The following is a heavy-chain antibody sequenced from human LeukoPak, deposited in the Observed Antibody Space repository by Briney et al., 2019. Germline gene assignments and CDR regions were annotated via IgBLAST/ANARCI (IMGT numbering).Heavy chain of an antibody. CDR2: IYHSGST. J-gene: IGHJ4*02. CDR3: AREEYCGGDCYSGFDY. Sequence: SETLSLTCAVSGGSISSSNWWSWVRQPPGKGLEWIGEIYHSGSTNYNPSLKSRVTIAVDKSKNQFSLKLSSVTAADTAVYYCAREEYCGGDCYSGFDYWGQGTLVTVSP. CDR1: GGSISSSNW. V-gene: IGHV4-4*02. D-gene: IGHD2-21*02.